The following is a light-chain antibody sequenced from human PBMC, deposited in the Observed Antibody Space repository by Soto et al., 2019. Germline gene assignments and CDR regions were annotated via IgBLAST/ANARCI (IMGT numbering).Light chain of an antibody. CDR1: QSVSSNY. Sequence: EIVLTPSPGTLSLSPGDRATLSCRASQSVSSNYLAWYQQKPGQAPRLLIYGASSRATGIPDRFSGSGSGTDFTLTISRLEPEDFAVYYCQQYGSSPMTFGQGTRLENK. V-gene: IGKV3-20*01. CDR3: QQYGSSPMT. J-gene: IGKJ5*01. CDR2: GAS.